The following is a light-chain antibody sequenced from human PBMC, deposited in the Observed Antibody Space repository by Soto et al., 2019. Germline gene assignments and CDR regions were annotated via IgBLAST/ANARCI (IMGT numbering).Light chain of an antibody. J-gene: IGKJ4*01. CDR3: QQRSNR. Sequence: EIVLTQSPATLSLSPGDRAVLSCRASQSVSRSLTWYQHKPGQAPRLLIYDASTRATGIPRRFSGSGSGTDFTLTISSLEPEYFAVYYCQQRSNRFGGGTKVEIK. CDR1: QSVSRS. V-gene: IGKV3-11*01. CDR2: DAS.